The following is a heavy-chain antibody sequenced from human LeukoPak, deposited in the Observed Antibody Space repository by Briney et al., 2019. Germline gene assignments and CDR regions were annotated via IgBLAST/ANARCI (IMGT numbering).Heavy chain of an antibody. CDR1: GFTFSSYA. CDR3: AKAGSHSYFDY. CDR2: ISGSGGST. D-gene: IGHD1-26*01. V-gene: IGHV3-23*01. Sequence: GGSLRLSCAASGFTFSSYAMSWVRQAPGKGLEWVSGISGSGGSTYYADSVKGRFTISRDISKNTLYLQMNTLRAEDTAVYYCAKAGSHSYFDYWGQGTLVTVSS. J-gene: IGHJ4*02.